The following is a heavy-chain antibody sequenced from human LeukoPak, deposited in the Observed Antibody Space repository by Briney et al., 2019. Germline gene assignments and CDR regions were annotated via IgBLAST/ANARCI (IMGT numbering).Heavy chain of an antibody. CDR2: ISGSGGST. Sequence: PGGSLRLSCAASGFTFSSYAMSWVRQAPGKGLEWVSAISGSGGSTYYADSVKGRFTISRDNSKNTLSLQMNSLRAEDTAVYYCAKVDQPLLYSATYFDYWGQGTLVTVSS. V-gene: IGHV3-23*01. CDR1: GFTFSSYA. CDR3: AKVDQPLLYSATYFDY. J-gene: IGHJ4*02. D-gene: IGHD2-2*02.